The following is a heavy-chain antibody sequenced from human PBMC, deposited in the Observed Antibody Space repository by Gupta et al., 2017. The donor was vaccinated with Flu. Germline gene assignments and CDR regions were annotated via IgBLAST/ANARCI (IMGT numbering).Heavy chain of an antibody. J-gene: IGHJ3*02. CDR2: ILTDGINK. V-gene: IGHV3-33*01. CDR3: VRERGPFDGFDI. Sequence: VRQAPGKGLELVSVILTDGINKYYRDSVEGRFTISRDNSQNTLSLEMNSLRAEDTAVYYCVRERGPFDGFDIWGQGTMVTVSS.